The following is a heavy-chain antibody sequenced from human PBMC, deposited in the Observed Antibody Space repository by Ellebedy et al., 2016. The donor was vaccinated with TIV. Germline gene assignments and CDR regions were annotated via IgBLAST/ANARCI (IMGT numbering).Heavy chain of an antibody. CDR2: IWYNGSNK. D-gene: IGHD3-10*01. J-gene: IGHJ6*02. CDR3: ARDRRAFRASMDV. V-gene: IGHV3-33*08. Sequence: GESLKIPCVASGFTLGNYGMHWVLQAPGKGLEWVALIWYNGSNKYYADSVRGRFTISRDDAKNSVFLQLDSLRGEDTAVYYCARDRRAFRASMDVWGQGTTVTVSS. CDR1: GFTLGNYG.